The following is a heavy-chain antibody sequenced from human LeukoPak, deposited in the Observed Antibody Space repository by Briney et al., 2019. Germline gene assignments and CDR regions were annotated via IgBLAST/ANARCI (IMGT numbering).Heavy chain of an antibody. V-gene: IGHV4-38-2*02. CDR3: VRDREQQLVRFYNAFDI. J-gene: IGHJ3*02. D-gene: IGHD6-13*01. Sequence: PSETLSLTCTVSGYSISSGYYWTWIRQPPGKGLEWIGGIYHSGSTYNNPSLKSRVTISVDTSKNQFSLKLSSVSAADTAVYYCVRDREQQLVRFYNAFDIWGQGTMVTVSS. CDR2: IYHSGST. CDR1: GYSISSGYY.